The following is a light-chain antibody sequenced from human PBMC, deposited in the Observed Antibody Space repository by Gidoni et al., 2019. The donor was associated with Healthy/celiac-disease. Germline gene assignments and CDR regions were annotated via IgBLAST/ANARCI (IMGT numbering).Light chain of an antibody. V-gene: IGKV3-20*01. CDR2: GAS. CDR1: QSVSSIY. CDR3: QQYGSSPLFT. Sequence: EIVLTPSPGTLSLSPGERATLSCRASQSVSSIYLAWYQQKPGQAPRLLIYGASSRATGIPDRFSGSGSGTDFTLTISRLEPEDFAVYYCQQYGSSPLFTFGQGTKLEIK. J-gene: IGKJ2*01.